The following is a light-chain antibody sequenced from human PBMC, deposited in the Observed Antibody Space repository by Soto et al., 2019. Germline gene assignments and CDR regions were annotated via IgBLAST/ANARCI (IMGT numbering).Light chain of an antibody. CDR2: GGS. CDR1: QNLHSF. V-gene: IGKV3-11*01. J-gene: IGKJ5*01. Sequence: ETVLTQSPASLSASPGERASLSCMASQNLHSFLTWYQQRPGQAPRPLFYGGSKRAAGVPDRISGDGSGTDYTLTISSLEPEDFALYYCQQRTRWPMTFGQGTRLEI. CDR3: QQRTRWPMT.